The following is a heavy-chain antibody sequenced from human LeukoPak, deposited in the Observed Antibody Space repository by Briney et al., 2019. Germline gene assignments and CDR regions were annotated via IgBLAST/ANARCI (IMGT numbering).Heavy chain of an antibody. CDR2: IYPGDSDT. CDR1: GYIFTSYW. V-gene: IGHV5-51*01. D-gene: IGHD1-14*01. CDR3: ATGTQTTYYYYYLGMDV. J-gene: IGHJ6*02. Sequence: PGASLQISCKCSGYIFTSYWIGWVRQLSGKGLEWMGVIYPGDSDTRYSPSFQGQVTISADKSISTAYLQWSSLKASDTAMYYCATGTQTTYYYYYLGMDVWGQGTTVTVSS.